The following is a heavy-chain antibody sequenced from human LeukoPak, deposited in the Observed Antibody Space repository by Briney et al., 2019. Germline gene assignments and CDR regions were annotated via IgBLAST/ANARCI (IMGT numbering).Heavy chain of an antibody. CDR1: GGSISNTNW. CDR2: VNLQGST. V-gene: IGHV4-4*02. J-gene: IGHJ3*02. D-gene: IGHD2-15*01. CDR3: AKWWESGHAFDI. Sequence: PSETLSLTCGVSGGSISNTNWWTWVRQPPGKGLEWIGEVNLQGSTNYNPSLKSRVAISVDKSENHISLKLTSVTAADTAVYYCAKWWESGHAFDIWGQGTMVTVSS.